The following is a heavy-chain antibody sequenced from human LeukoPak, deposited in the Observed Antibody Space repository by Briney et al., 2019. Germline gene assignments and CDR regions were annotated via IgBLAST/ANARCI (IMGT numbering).Heavy chain of an antibody. J-gene: IGHJ6*03. Sequence: PGGSLRLSCAASGFTFSSYTMNWVRQPPGKGLEWVSNICTSSTTIYYADSVKGRFTISRDNAKNSLYLQMNSLRADDTAVYYSARFAAGGSYSYYMDVWGKGTTVTVSS. D-gene: IGHD6-25*01. CDR2: ICTSSTTI. CDR3: ARFAAGGSYSYYMDV. V-gene: IGHV3-48*01. CDR1: GFTFSSYT.